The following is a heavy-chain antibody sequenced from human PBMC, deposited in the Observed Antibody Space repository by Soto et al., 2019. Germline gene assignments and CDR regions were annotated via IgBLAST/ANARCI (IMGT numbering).Heavy chain of an antibody. J-gene: IGHJ4*02. D-gene: IGHD4-4*01. V-gene: IGHV4-61*01. CDR1: GGSVSSDINF. CDR3: ARGYSHYAH. Sequence: SETLSLTCTVSGGSVSSDINFWSWIRQPPGKGLEWIGYIYYSGPSRYNPSLESRVTISIDSSKNQVSLTLTSVTAADTAVYYCARGYSHYAHWGRGTLVTVSS. CDR2: IYYSGPS.